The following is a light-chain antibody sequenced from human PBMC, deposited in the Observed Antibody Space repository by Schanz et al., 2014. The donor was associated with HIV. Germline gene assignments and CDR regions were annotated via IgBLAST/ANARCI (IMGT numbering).Light chain of an antibody. CDR3: QQSYSTPLYT. CDR1: QYISSW. V-gene: IGKV1-5*03. Sequence: DIRMTQSPSTLSVSVGDRVTITCRASQYISSWLAWYQQKPGKAPKLLIYKASSLESGVPSRFSGSGSGTEFTLTISSLQPDDFATYYCQQSYSTPLYTFGQGTKLEIK. CDR2: KAS. J-gene: IGKJ2*01.